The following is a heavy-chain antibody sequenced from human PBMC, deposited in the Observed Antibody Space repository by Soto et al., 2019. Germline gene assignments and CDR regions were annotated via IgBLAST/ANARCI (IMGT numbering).Heavy chain of an antibody. CDR2: IIYSGNT. Sequence: QLQLQESGPGLVKPSETLSLTCIVFGGSISSSSYYWGWIRQPPGKGLEWIGTIIYSGNTYYNPSLKSPLTISVDTSKNQFSLKLSSVTAADTAVYYCAGQDIVLSPVVEAYFDYWGQGTLVTVSS. V-gene: IGHV4-39*01. CDR3: AGQDIVLSPVVEAYFDY. D-gene: IGHD2-8*01. CDR1: GGSISSSSYY. J-gene: IGHJ4*02.